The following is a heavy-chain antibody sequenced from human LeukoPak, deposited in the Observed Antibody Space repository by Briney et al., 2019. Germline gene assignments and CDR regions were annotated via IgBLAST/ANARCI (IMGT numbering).Heavy chain of an antibody. D-gene: IGHD2-2*02. CDR2: INPNSGGT. CDR3: ARDLAHSLGYCSSTSCYIGDDDAFDI. Sequence: ASVTVSCKASGYTFTGYYMHWVRQAPGQGLEWMGWINPNSGGTNYAQKLQGRVTMTTDTSTSTAYMELRSLRSDDTAVYYCARDLAHSLGYCSSTSCYIGDDDAFDIWGQGTMVTVSS. J-gene: IGHJ3*02. V-gene: IGHV1-2*02. CDR1: GYTFTGYY.